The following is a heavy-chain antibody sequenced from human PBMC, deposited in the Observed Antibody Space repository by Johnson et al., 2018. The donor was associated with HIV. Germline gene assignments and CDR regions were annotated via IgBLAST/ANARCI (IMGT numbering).Heavy chain of an antibody. CDR3: AKSALERATPLAEVDAFDV. J-gene: IGHJ3*01. V-gene: IGHV3-33*03. CDR1: GFNFNIYG. CDR2: LWYDGTTA. Sequence: QVQLVESGGDMVQPGRSLRLSCAASGFNFNIYGMHWVRQAPGKGLEWVAILWYDGTTAFYADSVKGRFTISRDTSKKMLYLQMNSLRVDDTAVYYCAKSALERATPLAEVDAFDVWGKGTMVTVSS. D-gene: IGHD5-24*01.